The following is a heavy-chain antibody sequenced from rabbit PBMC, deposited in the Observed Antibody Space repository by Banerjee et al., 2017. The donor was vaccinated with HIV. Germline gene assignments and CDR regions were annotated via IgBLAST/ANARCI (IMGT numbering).Heavy chain of an antibody. CDR3: AGEDYSSGWDALDL. Sequence: QSLEESGGDLVKPGTSLTLACTASGFSFSIYNWMCWVRQAPGKGLEWIACIHTSSGSAYYASWAKGRFTISKTSSTTVTLQMTSLTAADTATYFCAGEDYSSGWDALDLWGPGTLVTVS. J-gene: IGHJ4*01. CDR2: IHTSSGSA. CDR1: GFSFSIYNW. V-gene: IGHV1S40*01. D-gene: IGHD4-1*01.